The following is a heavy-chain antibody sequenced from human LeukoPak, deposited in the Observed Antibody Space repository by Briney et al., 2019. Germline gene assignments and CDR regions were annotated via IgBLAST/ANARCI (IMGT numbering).Heavy chain of an antibody. J-gene: IGHJ3*02. Sequence: GGSLRLSCAASGLTVSSHYMSWVRQAPGKGLEWVSVIYGGGNTYYADSVKGRFTISRDNSKNTLYLQMNSLSAEDTAVYYCAREDPGHWSRRAFDIWGQGTVVTVTS. D-gene: IGHD2-8*02. CDR3: AREDPGHWSRRAFDI. CDR2: IYGGGNT. CDR1: GLTVSSHY. V-gene: IGHV3-53*01.